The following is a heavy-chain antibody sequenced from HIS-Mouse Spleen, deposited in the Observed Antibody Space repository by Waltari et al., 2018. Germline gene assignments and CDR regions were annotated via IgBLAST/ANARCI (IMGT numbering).Heavy chain of an antibody. CDR1: GFHFSSYG. D-gene: IGHD6-6*01. Sequence: QVQLVESGGGVVQPGRSLRLSGAASGFHFSSYGMPWVRQAPGQGLEWVAVIWYDGSNKYYADSVKGRFTISRDNSKNTLYLQMNSLRAEDTAVYYCARYSSSSGVDYWGQGTLVTVSS. J-gene: IGHJ4*02. CDR2: IWYDGSNK. V-gene: IGHV3-33*01. CDR3: ARYSSSSGVDY.